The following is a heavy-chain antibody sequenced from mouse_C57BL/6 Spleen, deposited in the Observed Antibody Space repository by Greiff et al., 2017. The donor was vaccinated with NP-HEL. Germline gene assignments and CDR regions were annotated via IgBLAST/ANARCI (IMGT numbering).Heavy chain of an antibody. CDR2: IWGGGST. Sequence: VMLVESGPGLVAPSQSLSITCTVSGFSLTSYGVDWVRQPPGKGLEWLGVIWGGGSTNYNSALMSRLSISKDNSKSQVFLKMNSLQTDDTAMYYGAKHGGGNWDDWYFDVWGTGTTVTVSS. J-gene: IGHJ1*03. D-gene: IGHD4-1*02. CDR3: AKHGGGNWDDWYFDV. V-gene: IGHV2-9*01. CDR1: GFSLTSYG.